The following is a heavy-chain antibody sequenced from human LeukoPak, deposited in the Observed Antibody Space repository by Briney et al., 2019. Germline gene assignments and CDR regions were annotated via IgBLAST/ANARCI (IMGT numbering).Heavy chain of an antibody. CDR1: GYTFTDYY. J-gene: IGHJ4*02. CDR3: ARGGIAAPDDY. Sequence: GASVTVSCKTSGYTFTDYYVHWVRQAPGQGLEWMGWINPKSGDAFYARNFRGRVTMTRDTSITAAFMELDRLTSDDTAVYYCARGGIAAPDDYWGQGTLVTVSS. D-gene: IGHD6-13*01. CDR2: INPKSGDA. V-gene: IGHV1-2*02.